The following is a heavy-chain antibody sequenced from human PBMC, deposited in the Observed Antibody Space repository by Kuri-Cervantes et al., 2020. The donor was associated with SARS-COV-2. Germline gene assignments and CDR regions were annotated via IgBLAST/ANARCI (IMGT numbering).Heavy chain of an antibody. J-gene: IGHJ6*03. D-gene: IGHD3-22*01. V-gene: IGHV1-2*02. CDR1: GYTFTGYY. CDR2: INPNSGGT. Sequence: ASVKVSCKASGYTFTGYYMHWVRQAPGQGLEWMGWINPNSGGTNYAQKFQGRVTMTRDTSISTAYMELSSLRSEDTAVYYCALGYWGSGYPRNYYCMDVWGKGTTVTVSS. CDR3: ALGYWGSGYPRNYYCMDV.